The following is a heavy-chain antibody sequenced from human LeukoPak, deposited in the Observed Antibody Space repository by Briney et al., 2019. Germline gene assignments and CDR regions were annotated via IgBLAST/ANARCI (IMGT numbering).Heavy chain of an antibody. J-gene: IGHJ4*02. CDR1: GGTISTYV. Sequence: ASVKVSCKASGGTISTYVISWMRHAPGQGLEWMGGIIPIFGTANYAQKFQGRVTITADESTKTVSMELSRLRSDDTAVYYCASGDYVGNFDYWGQGTLVTVSS. CDR2: IIPIFGTA. D-gene: IGHD4-17*01. CDR3: ASGDYVGNFDY. V-gene: IGHV1-69*13.